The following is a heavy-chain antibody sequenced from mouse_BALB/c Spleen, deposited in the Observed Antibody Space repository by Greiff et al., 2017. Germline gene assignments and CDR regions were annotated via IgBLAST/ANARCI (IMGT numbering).Heavy chain of an antibody. V-gene: IGHV1-4*01. J-gene: IGHJ3*01. CDR2: INPSTGYT. D-gene: IGHD3-3*01. Sequence: PGQGLEWIGYINPSTGYTEYNQKFKDKATLTADKSSSTAYMQLSSLTSEDSAVYYCARGGGTGFAYWGQGTLVTVSA. CDR3: ARGGGTGFAY.